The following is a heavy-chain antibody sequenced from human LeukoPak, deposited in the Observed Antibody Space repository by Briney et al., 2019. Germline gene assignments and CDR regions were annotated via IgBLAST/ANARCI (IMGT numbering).Heavy chain of an antibody. CDR1: GFTFSSYA. V-gene: IGHV3-23*01. CDR3: AKAYYDSSGYYNYFDY. D-gene: IGHD3-22*01. J-gene: IGHJ4*02. Sequence: GGSLRLSCAASGFTFSSYAMSWVRQAPGKGLEWVSSISGSGGSTLYADSVKGRFTISRDNSKNTLYLQMNSLRAEDTAVYYCAKAYYDSSGYYNYFDYWGQGTLVTVSS. CDR2: ISGSGGST.